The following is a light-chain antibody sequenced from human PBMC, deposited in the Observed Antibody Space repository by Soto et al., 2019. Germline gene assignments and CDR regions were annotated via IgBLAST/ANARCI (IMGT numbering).Light chain of an antibody. J-gene: IGLJ2*01. CDR3: SSYAGSNNLV. Sequence: QSALTQPPSASGSPGQSVTISCTGASSDVGGYNYVSWYQQYPGKAPKLIIYEVTKRPPDVPDRFSGSKSGNTASLTVSGLQGEDEADYYCSSYAGSNNLVFGGGTKLTVL. CDR1: SSDVGGYNY. V-gene: IGLV2-8*01. CDR2: EVT.